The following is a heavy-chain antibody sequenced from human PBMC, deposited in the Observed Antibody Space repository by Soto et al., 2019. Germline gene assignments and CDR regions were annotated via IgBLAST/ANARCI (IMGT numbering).Heavy chain of an antibody. J-gene: IGHJ4*02. CDR1: GFTFSSYS. Sequence: GGSLRLSCAASGFTFSSYSMNWVRQAPGKGLEWLSYISSSISTMHYADSVKGRFTISRDNAKNSLYLQINSLRDEDTSVYYCAREVRDTAVADFDYWGQGTLVTVSS. V-gene: IGHV3-48*02. D-gene: IGHD5-18*01. CDR2: ISSSISTM. CDR3: AREVRDTAVADFDY.